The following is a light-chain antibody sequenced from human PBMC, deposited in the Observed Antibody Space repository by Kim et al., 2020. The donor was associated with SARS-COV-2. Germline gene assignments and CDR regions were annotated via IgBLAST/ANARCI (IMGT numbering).Light chain of an antibody. CDR1: KLGDKY. CDR2: QDS. Sequence: GSPGQTASITCSGDKLGDKYACWYQQKPGQSPVLVIYQDSKRPSGIPERFSGSNSGNAATLTISGTQAMDEADYYCQAWDSSTVVFGGGTQLTVL. J-gene: IGLJ2*01. CDR3: QAWDSSTVV. V-gene: IGLV3-1*01.